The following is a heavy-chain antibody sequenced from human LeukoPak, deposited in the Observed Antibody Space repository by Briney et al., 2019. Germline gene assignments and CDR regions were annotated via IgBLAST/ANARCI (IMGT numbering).Heavy chain of an antibody. D-gene: IGHD3-22*01. CDR1: GFTFSSYS. Sequence: GGSLRLSCAASGFTFSSYSMNWVRQAPGKGLEWVSAISGSGGSTYYADSVKGRFTISRDNSKNTLYLQMNSLRPDDTAIYFCARQEARNYYYEGLDYWGQGNLVTVSS. J-gene: IGHJ4*02. CDR2: ISGSGGST. V-gene: IGHV3-23*01. CDR3: ARQEARNYYYEGLDY.